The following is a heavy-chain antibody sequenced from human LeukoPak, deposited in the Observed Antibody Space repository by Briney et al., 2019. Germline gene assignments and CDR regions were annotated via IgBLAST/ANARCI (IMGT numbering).Heavy chain of an antibody. V-gene: IGHV3-21*01. CDR1: GFTFSSYS. Sequence: GGSLRLSCAASGFTFSSYSMNWVRQAPGKGLEWVSSISSSSSYIYYADSVKGRFTISRDNAKNSLYLQMNSLRAEDTAVYYCARDGRQVAKTTWGQGTLVTVSS. CDR2: ISSSSSYI. CDR3: ARDGRQVAKTT. J-gene: IGHJ5*02. D-gene: IGHD1-26*01.